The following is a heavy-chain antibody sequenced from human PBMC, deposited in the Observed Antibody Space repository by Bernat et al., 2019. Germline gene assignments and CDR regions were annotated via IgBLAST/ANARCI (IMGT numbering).Heavy chain of an antibody. V-gene: IGHV3-23*01. CDR3: AVTTYFDFSLNYFDY. J-gene: IGHJ4*02. CDR1: GFTFSSYA. CDR2: ISGSGGST. D-gene: IGHD3/OR15-3a*01. Sequence: EVQLLESGGGLVQPGGSLRLSCAASGFTFSSYAISWVRQAPGKGLEWVSAISGSGGSTYYADSVKGRFTISRDNSKNTLYLQMNSLRAEDTAVYYCAVTTYFDFSLNYFDYWGQGTLVTVSS.